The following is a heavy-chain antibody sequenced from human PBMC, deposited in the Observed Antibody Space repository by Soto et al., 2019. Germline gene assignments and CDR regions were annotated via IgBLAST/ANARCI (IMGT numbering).Heavy chain of an antibody. V-gene: IGHV3-53*04. J-gene: IGHJ3*02. CDR2: IYSGGST. CDR1: GFTVSSNY. D-gene: IGHD2-15*01. Sequence: EVQLVESGGGLVQPGGSLRLSCAASGFTVSSNYMSWVRQAPGKGLEWVSVIYSGGSTCYADSVKGRFTISRHNSKNTLYLQMNSLRAEDTAVYYCARAGYCSGGSCSVGAFDIWGQGTMVTVSS. CDR3: ARAGYCSGGSCSVGAFDI.